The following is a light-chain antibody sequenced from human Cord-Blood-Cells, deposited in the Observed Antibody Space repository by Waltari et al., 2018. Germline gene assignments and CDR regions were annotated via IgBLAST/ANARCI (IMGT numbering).Light chain of an antibody. CDR3: QVWDSSSDNYV. CDR2: YDS. CDR1: NPGSKS. V-gene: IGLV3-21*04. J-gene: IGLJ1*01. Sequence: SYVLTQPPSVSVAPGKPARIPCRGKNPGSKSVPWYQQKPGQAPVLVIYYDSDRPSGIPELFSGSNSGNTATLTISRVEAGDEADYYCQVWDSSSDNYVFGTGTKVTVL.